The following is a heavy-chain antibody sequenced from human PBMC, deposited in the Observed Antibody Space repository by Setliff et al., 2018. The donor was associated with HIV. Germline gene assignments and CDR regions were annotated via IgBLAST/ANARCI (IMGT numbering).Heavy chain of an antibody. CDR1: GGSLTGYF. Sequence: SETLSLTCAVYGGSLTGYFWTWIRQSPGKGLEWVGQVNRDGCAHYNPSLRSRVTISVDTSKNQFSLKLTSRTAADTAVYYCARGWVRGPIISPGTYFSYGLDVWGQGTPVTVSS. CDR2: VNRDGCA. D-gene: IGHD3-10*01. CDR3: ARGWVRGPIISPGTYFSYGLDV. V-gene: IGHV4-34*01. J-gene: IGHJ6*02.